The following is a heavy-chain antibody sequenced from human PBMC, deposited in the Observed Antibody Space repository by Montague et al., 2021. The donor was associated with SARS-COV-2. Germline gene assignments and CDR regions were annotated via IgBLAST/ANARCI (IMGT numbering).Heavy chain of an antibody. D-gene: IGHD5-18*01. CDR1: GFIFSSNA. CDR3: AKVGGYSYGLSDY. CDR2: IGGGGRRT. J-gene: IGHJ4*02. V-gene: IGHV3-23*01. Sequence: SVRLSCAASGFIFSSNAMSWVRQAPGKGLEWVSTIGGGGRRTYYADSVKGRFTISRDNSKNTLYLQMNSLRAEDTAVYYCAKVGGYSYGLSDYWGQGTLVTVSS.